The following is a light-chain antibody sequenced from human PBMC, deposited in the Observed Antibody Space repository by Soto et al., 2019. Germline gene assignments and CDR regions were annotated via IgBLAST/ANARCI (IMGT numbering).Light chain of an antibody. J-gene: IGLJ3*02. CDR3: QSYDRSLSGWV. Sequence: QSVLTQPPSVSGAPGQTITISCTGSSSNIGADFGVHWYQQLPGAAPKLVIFVNTNRPSGVPDRFSGSKSGTSASLAITGRQAEDEADYYCQSYDRSLSGWVFGTGTKVTVL. CDR1: SSNIGADFG. V-gene: IGLV1-40*01. CDR2: VNT.